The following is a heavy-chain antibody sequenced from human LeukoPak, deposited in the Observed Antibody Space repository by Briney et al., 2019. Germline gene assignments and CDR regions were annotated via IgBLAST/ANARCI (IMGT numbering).Heavy chain of an antibody. J-gene: IGHJ6*03. D-gene: IGHD2-15*01. CDR3: AKDWRRIVVVGPITRHGNYMDV. CDR1: GFSFDDYA. V-gene: IGHV3-43D*03. CDR2: ITWDGGNT. Sequence: GGSLRLSCAASGFSFDDYAMHWVRQAPGKGLEWVSLITWDGGNTYYADSVKGRFTISRDNSKNTLYLQMNSLRPEDTAAYYCAKDWRRIVVVGPITRHGNYMDVWGKGTTVTISS.